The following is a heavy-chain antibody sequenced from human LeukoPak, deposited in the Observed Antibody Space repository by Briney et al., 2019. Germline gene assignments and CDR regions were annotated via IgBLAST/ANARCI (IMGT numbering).Heavy chain of an antibody. Sequence: PSETLSLTCTVSGYSISSGYYWGWIRQPPGKGLEWIGNIHHSGSTYYNPSLKSRVTISVDTSKNQLSLKLISVTAADTAVYYCARVAAGIGFFQHWGQGTLVTVSS. CDR3: ARVAAGIGFFQH. CDR2: IHHSGST. CDR1: GYSISSGYY. J-gene: IGHJ1*01. V-gene: IGHV4-38-2*02. D-gene: IGHD6-13*01.